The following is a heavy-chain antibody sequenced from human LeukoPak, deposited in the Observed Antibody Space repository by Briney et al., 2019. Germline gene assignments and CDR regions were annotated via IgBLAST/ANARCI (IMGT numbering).Heavy chain of an antibody. V-gene: IGHV3-21*01. CDR3: ERTMVRGVRDAFDV. J-gene: IGHJ3*01. Sequence: PGGSLRLSCRGSGLTFSRESMNWVRQAPGKGLEWVSSFVSGGSETYYADSVQGRFTMSRDSAENSLYLQMNNLRGADTAVYYCERTMVRGVRDAFDVWGQGTLVAVS. CDR2: FVSGGSET. D-gene: IGHD3-10*01. CDR1: GLTFSRES.